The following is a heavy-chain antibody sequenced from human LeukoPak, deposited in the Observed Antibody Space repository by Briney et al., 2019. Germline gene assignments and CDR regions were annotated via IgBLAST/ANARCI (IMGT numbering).Heavy chain of an antibody. CDR2: IIPIFGTA. Sequence: GASVKVSCKASGGTFSSYAISWVRRAPGQGLEWMGGIIPIFGTANYAQKFQGRVTITADESTSTAYMELSSLRSEDTAVYYCARARVGATTPHYFDYWGQGTLVTVSS. J-gene: IGHJ4*02. V-gene: IGHV1-69*13. CDR1: GGTFSSYA. D-gene: IGHD1-26*01. CDR3: ARARVGATTPHYFDY.